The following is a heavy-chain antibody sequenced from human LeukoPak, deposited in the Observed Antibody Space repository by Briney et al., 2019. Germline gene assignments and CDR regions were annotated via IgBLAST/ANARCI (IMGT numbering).Heavy chain of an antibody. CDR2: MYHSGTT. CDR3: VRTNPWDLTYYFDY. V-gene: IGHV4-59*11. CDR1: GGSIKSHF. D-gene: IGHD1-14*01. Sequence: SETLSLTCTVSGGSIKSHFWSWLRQPPGKRLEWIGYMYHSGTTNYNPSLKSRVTISVDTSKNQFSLRLTSVTAADTAVYYCVRTNPWDLTYYFDYWGQGTLVTVSS. J-gene: IGHJ4*02.